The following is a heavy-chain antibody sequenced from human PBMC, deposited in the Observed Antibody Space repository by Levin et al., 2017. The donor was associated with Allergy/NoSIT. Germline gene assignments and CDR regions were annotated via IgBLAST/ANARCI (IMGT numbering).Heavy chain of an antibody. CDR3: ARGAYNYGAINDY. CDR2: IWYDGSNK. J-gene: IGHJ4*02. V-gene: IGHV3-33*01. D-gene: IGHD5-18*01. Sequence: SCAASGFTFSDYAMHWVRQAPGKGLEWVAVIWYDGSNKYYADSVKGRFAISRDNSENTLFLQMGRLRAEDSAIYYCARGAYNYGAINDYWGQGTLVTVSS. CDR1: GFTFSDYA.